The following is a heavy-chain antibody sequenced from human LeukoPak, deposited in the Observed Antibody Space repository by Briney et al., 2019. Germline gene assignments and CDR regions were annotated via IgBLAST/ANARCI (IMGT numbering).Heavy chain of an antibody. Sequence: SVKVSCKASGGTFSSYAIGWVRQAPGQGLEWMGGIIPIFGTANYAQKFQGRVTITADESTSTAYMELSSLRSEDTAVYYCARESWMGSYCGGDCYSDYFDYWGQGTLVTVSS. J-gene: IGHJ4*02. CDR1: GGTFSSYA. D-gene: IGHD2-21*02. CDR2: IIPIFGTA. V-gene: IGHV1-69*13. CDR3: ARESWMGSYCGGDCYSDYFDY.